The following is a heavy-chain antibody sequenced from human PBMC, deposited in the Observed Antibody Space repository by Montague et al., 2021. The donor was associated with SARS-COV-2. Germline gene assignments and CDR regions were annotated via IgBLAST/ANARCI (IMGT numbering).Heavy chain of an antibody. D-gene: IGHD3-9*01. CDR3: ARESLHLTGYYNDYFDY. CDR1: GGSISSSSYY. Sequence: SETLSLTCTVSGGSISSSSYYWGWIRQPPGKGLEWIGNIYYSGSTYYXPSLKSRVTISVDTSKNQFSLKLSSVTAADTAVYYCARESLHLTGYYNDYFDYWGQGTLVTVSS. CDR2: IYYSGST. J-gene: IGHJ4*02. V-gene: IGHV4-39*02.